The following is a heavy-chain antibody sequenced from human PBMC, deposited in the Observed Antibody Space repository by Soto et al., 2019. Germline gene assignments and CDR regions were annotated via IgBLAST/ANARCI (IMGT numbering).Heavy chain of an antibody. CDR1: GFTFISYA. CDR2: ISGSGGST. D-gene: IGHD1-20*01. J-gene: IGHJ4*02. V-gene: IGHV3-23*01. CDR3: AKVSVGIPPPLNFDA. Sequence: PGGSLRLSCAASGFTFISYAMSWVRQAPGKGLEWVSAISGSGGSTYYADSVKGRFTISRDNSKNTLYLQMNSLRVEDTAVYYCAKVSVGIPPPLNFDAWGQGIPVTVSS.